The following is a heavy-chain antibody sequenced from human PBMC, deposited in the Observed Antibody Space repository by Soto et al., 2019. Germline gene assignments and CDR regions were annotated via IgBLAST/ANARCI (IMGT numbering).Heavy chain of an antibody. V-gene: IGHV1-3*01. CDR3: ARVNIPVALNFDY. CDR2: INPANGAT. CDR1: GYNFTSYT. D-gene: IGHD6-19*01. J-gene: IGHJ4*02. Sequence: ASVKVSCKTSGYNFTSYTLHWMRQAPGQRVEWMGWINPANGATMYSQKLQGRVTMTIHTCTITCYIELRSLRFVDTAVYYCARVNIPVALNFDYWGQGTLVTVSS.